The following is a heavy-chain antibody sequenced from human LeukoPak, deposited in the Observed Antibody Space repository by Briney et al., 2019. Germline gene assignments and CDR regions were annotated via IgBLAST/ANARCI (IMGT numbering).Heavy chain of an antibody. D-gene: IGHD7-27*01. CDR2: VYYTGST. J-gene: IGHJ4*02. CDR3: ATNTGTVFDY. CDR1: SGFITAYY. V-gene: IGHV4-59*01. Sequence: SETLSLTCSVSSGFITAYYWSWIRQPPGKGLEWIGYVYYTGSTEYNPSLRSRVTISLEMSTHQFSLNLTSVTAADTAVYYCATNTGTVFDYWGQGALVTVSS.